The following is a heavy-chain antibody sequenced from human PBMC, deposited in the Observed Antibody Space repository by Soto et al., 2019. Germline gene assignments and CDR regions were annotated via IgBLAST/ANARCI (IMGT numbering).Heavy chain of an antibody. CDR2: IKQDGSEK. J-gene: IGHJ5*02. V-gene: IGHV3-7*01. CDR3: ARVRGFIASQGDYDILTGYYSRGDNWFDP. D-gene: IGHD3-9*01. Sequence: GGSLRLSCAASGFTFSSYWMSWVRQAPGKGLEWVANIKQDGSEKYYVDSVKGRFTISRDNAKNSLYLQMNSLRAEDTAVYYCARVRGFIASQGDYDILTGYYSRGDNWFDPWGQGTLVTVSS. CDR1: GFTFSSYW.